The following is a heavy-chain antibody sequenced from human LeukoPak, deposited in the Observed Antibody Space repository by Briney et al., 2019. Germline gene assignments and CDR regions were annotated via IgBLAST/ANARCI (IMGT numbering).Heavy chain of an antibody. V-gene: IGHV3-13*01. CDR1: GFTFNYYD. J-gene: IGHJ2*01. CDR2: IRTTGDT. Sequence: SGGSLRLSCAVSGFTFNYYDMHWVRQAPGKRLEWVSAIRTTGDTHYPDSVEGRFAMSREDAKNSVHLQMNTLRAGDTAVYYCARGVSYYYDNSGHPGWYFDLWGRGTLVTVSS. D-gene: IGHD3-22*01. CDR3: ARGVSYYYDNSGHPGWYFDL.